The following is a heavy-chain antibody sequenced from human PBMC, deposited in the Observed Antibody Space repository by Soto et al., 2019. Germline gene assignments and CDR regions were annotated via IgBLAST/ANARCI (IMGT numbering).Heavy chain of an antibody. CDR2: ISYDGTNK. CDR3: ARDPKTSGGQHWAFNYFDS. Sequence: PGGSLRLSCAASGFSFSISPMHWVCQAPGKGPEWVALISYDGTNKFYAESVKGRFTISRDNSKSTLYLQVDSLRPEDAAVYYCARDPKTSGGQHWAFNYFDSWGQGTLVTVSS. V-gene: IGHV3-30-3*01. J-gene: IGHJ4*02. D-gene: IGHD7-27*01. CDR1: GFSFSISP.